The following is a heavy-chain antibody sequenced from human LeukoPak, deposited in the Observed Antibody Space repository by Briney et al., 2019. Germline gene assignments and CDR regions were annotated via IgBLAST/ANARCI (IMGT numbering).Heavy chain of an antibody. D-gene: IGHD2-2*01. CDR2: IYSSGAT. Sequence: SETLSLICIVSGGSITTYNWIWIRQTPGQALEWIGHIYSSGATKYNPSLKSRATILLDTSKNQLSLKLSSVSAADTAVYYCARRTPGPQLDEYVAYFFDHWGQGTQVTVSS. CDR1: GGSITTYN. J-gene: IGHJ4*02. V-gene: IGHV4-4*09. CDR3: ARRTPGPQLDEYVAYFFDH.